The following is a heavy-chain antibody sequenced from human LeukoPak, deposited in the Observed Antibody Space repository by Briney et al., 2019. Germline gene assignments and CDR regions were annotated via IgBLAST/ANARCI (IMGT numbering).Heavy chain of an antibody. CDR1: GGSISSSSYY. D-gene: IGHD3-22*01. CDR3: ASKYYDTSGYYTDY. CDR2: NSGST. V-gene: IGHV4-39*01. Sequence: SETLSLTCTVSGGSISSSSYYWGWIRQPPGKGLEWIGSNSGSTYYNPSLKSRVTISVDTSKNQFSLKLSSVTAADTAEYYCASKYYDTSGYYTDYWGQGTLVTVSS. J-gene: IGHJ4*02.